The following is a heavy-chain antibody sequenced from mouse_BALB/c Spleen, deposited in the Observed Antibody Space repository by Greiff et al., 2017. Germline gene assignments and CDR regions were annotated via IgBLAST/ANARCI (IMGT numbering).Heavy chain of an antibody. J-gene: IGHJ4*01. CDR2: IHYSGST. D-gene: IGHD6-1*01. CDR3: AGASYAMDY. V-gene: IGHV3-1*02. CDR1: GYSITSGYS. Sequence: VQLKESGPDLVKPSQSLSLTCTVTGYSITSGYSWHWIRQCPGNKLEWMGFIHYSGSTNYNPSFQSRTSITRDTSTNPFFLQLNSVTTEDTATYYCAGASYAMDYWGQGTSVTVSA.